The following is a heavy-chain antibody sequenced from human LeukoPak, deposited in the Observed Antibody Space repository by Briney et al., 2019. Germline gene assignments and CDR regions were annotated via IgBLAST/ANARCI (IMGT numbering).Heavy chain of an antibody. CDR2: IRSKAYGGTT. J-gene: IGHJ4*02. CDR3: TRGYYGSGSYYAYYFDY. D-gene: IGHD3-10*01. CDR1: GFTFGDYA. V-gene: IGHV3-49*04. Sequence: GGSLRLSCTASGFTFGDYAMSWVRQAPGKGLEWVGFIRSKAYGGTTEYAASVKGRFTISRDDSKSIAYLQMNSLKTEDTAVYYCTRGYYGSGSYYAYYFDYWGQGTLVTVSS.